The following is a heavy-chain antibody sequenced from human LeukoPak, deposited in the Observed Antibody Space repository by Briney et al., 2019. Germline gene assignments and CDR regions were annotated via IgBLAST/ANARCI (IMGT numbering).Heavy chain of an antibody. D-gene: IGHD2-21*02. CDR3: ARGAYCGGDCYQRSLDY. CDR2: ISGSGGST. V-gene: IGHV3-23*01. CDR1: GFTFSSYA. J-gene: IGHJ4*02. Sequence: PGGSLRLSCAASGFTFSSYAMSWVRQAPGKGLEWVSAISGSGGSTYYADSVKGRFTISRDNSKNTLYLQMNSLRAEDTAVYYCARGAYCGGDCYQRSLDYWGQGALVTVSS.